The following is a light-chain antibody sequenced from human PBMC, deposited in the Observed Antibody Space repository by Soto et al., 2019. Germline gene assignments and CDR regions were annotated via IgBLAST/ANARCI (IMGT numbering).Light chain of an antibody. J-gene: IGKJ5*01. CDR3: QQYNNWPLT. Sequence: EIVMTQSPATRSVSQGERATLSCRASQSVSSNLAWYQQKPGQAPRLLIYGASSRATGIPVRFSGSGSGTEFTLTISSLQSEDFAVYYCQQYNNWPLTFGQGTRLEIK. CDR2: GAS. V-gene: IGKV3-15*01. CDR1: QSVSSN.